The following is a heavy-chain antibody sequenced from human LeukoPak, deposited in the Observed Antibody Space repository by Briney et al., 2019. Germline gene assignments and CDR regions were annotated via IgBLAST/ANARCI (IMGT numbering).Heavy chain of an antibody. CDR1: GGSISSYY. V-gene: IGHV4-34*01. Sequence: SETLSLTCTVSGGSISSYYWSWIRQPPGKGLEWIGEINHSGSTNYNPSLKSRVTISVDTSKNQFSLKLSSVTAADTAVYYCARASPYGSGSYYRYYYYYYYMDVWGKGTTVTISS. CDR2: INHSGST. CDR3: ARASPYGSGSYYRYYYYYYYMDV. D-gene: IGHD3-10*01. J-gene: IGHJ6*03.